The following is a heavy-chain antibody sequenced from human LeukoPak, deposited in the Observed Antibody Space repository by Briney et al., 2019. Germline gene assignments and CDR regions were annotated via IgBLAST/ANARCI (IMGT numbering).Heavy chain of an antibody. CDR3: ARSRWEPVGSDY. V-gene: IGHV3-23*01. CDR1: GFTFSSYA. Sequence: PGGSLRLSCAASGFTFSSYAMSWVRQAPGKGLEWVSTISDSGGSTYYADSATGRFTISRDNSKNTLYLHMNSLRAEDTAVYYCARSRWEPVGSDYWGQGTLVAVSS. J-gene: IGHJ4*02. CDR2: ISDSGGST. D-gene: IGHD1-26*01.